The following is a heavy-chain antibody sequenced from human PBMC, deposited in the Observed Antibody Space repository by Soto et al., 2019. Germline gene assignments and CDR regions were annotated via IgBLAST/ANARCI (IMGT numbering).Heavy chain of an antibody. CDR3: ARDRGAYCGGDCYSGVDY. Sequence: PSETLSLTCTVSGGSISSYYWSWIRQPSGKGLEWIGYIYYSGSTNYNPSLKTRVTISVDTSKNQFSLKLSSVTAADTAVYYCARDRGAYCGGDCYSGVDYWGQGTLVTVSS. V-gene: IGHV4-59*01. CDR2: IYYSGST. CDR1: GGSISSYY. J-gene: IGHJ4*02. D-gene: IGHD2-21*02.